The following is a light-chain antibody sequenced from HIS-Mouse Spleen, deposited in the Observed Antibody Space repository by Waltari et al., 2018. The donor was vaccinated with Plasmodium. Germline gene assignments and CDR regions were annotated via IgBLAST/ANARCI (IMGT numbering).Light chain of an antibody. CDR2: GAS. J-gene: IGKJ2*01. CDR1: QSVSSN. Sequence: IVMTQSQATLSVSPGERATLHCRASQSVSSNLAWYQKKPGQAPRLLIYGASTRATGIPARFSGSGSGTEFTLTISSMQSEDFAVYYCQQYNNWPPYTFGQGTKLEIK. CDR3: QQYNNWPPYT. V-gene: IGKV3-15*01.